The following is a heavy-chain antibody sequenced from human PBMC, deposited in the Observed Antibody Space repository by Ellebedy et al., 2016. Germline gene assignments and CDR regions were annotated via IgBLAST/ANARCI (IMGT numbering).Heavy chain of an antibody. V-gene: IGHV3-23*01. Sequence: GESLKISCAASGFTFSSYAMSWVRQAPGKGLEWVSAISGSGGSTYYADSVKGRFTISRDNSKNTLYLQMNSLRAEDTAVYYCATPDSSGYLDAFDIWGQGTMVTVSS. D-gene: IGHD3-22*01. CDR1: GFTFSSYA. CDR3: ATPDSSGYLDAFDI. CDR2: ISGSGGST. J-gene: IGHJ3*02.